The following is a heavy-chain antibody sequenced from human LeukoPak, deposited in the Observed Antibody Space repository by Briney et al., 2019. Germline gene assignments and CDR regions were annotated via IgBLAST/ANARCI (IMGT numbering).Heavy chain of an antibody. V-gene: IGHV1-3*01. Sequence: GASVTVSCTASGYTFTSYAMHWVRQAPGQRLEWMGWINAGNGNTKYSQKFQGRVTITRDTSASTAYMELSSLRSEDTAVYYCARAPYSGSPNFDYWGQGTLVTVSS. CDR3: ARAPYSGSPNFDY. D-gene: IGHD1-26*01. J-gene: IGHJ4*02. CDR1: GYTFTSYA. CDR2: INAGNGNT.